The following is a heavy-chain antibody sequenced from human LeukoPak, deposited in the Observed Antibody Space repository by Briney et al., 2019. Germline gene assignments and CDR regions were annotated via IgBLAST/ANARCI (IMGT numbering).Heavy chain of an antibody. Sequence: PGGSLRLSCAGSGLSVSYNYMTWVRQAPGKGLEWVSVIYSAGSTYYADSAKGRFTISGDSSKNTAYLQLTSLRVEDTAYYCLWSYYNRPDQWGQGTLVTVSS. J-gene: IGHJ5*02. D-gene: IGHD3-10*01. CDR3: WSYYNRPDQ. CDR1: GLSVSYNY. CDR2: IYSAGST. V-gene: IGHV3-66*01.